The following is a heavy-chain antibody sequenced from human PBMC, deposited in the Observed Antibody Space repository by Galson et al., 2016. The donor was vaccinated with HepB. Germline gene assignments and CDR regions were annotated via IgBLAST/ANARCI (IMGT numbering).Heavy chain of an antibody. D-gene: IGHD5-12*01. Sequence: SLRLSCAASGFTFRSYDMGWVRQAPGKGLEWVSTISGSGGRTYYADSVKGRLTISRDNSKSTLYLQMNSLRAEDTAVYYCAGQRSGWYFDLWGRGTLVTVSS. CDR3: AGQRSGWYFDL. CDR1: GFTFRSYD. CDR2: ISGSGGRT. J-gene: IGHJ2*01. V-gene: IGHV3-23*01.